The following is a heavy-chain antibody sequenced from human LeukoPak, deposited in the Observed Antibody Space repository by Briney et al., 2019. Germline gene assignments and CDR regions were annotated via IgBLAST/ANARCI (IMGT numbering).Heavy chain of an antibody. D-gene: IGHD2-21*02. J-gene: IGHJ4*02. Sequence: ASVKVSCKASGYTFTSYGISWVRQAPGQGLEWMGWISAYNGNTNYAQKLQGRVTITADKSTSTAYMELSSLRSEDTAVYYCARMGTAGDYWGQGTLVTVSS. CDR1: GYTFTSYG. V-gene: IGHV1-18*04. CDR3: ARMGTAGDY. CDR2: ISAYNGNT.